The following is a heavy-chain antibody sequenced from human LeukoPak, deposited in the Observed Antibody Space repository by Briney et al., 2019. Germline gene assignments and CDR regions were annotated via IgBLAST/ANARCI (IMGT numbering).Heavy chain of an antibody. D-gene: IGHD3-22*01. CDR3: ARERLPDSGSSGYEDY. V-gene: IGHV4-38-2*02. Sequence: SETLSLTCNVSGYSIGSGLYWAWIRQSPGKGLEWIASISHTGSPYYSPSLRSRVTISPDTSKNQFSLKLKSVTAADTAEYYCARERLPDSGSSGYEDYWGQGTLVTVSS. CDR2: ISHTGSP. J-gene: IGHJ4*02. CDR1: GYSIGSGLY.